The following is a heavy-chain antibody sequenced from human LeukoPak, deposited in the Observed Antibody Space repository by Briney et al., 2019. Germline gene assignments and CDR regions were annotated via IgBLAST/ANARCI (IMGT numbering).Heavy chain of an antibody. CDR1: GYTFTGYY. V-gene: IGHV1-69*05. D-gene: IGHD5-18*01. CDR2: IIPIFGTA. J-gene: IGHJ4*02. CDR3: AREYSYGYRGLGGNFDY. Sequence: SVKVSCKASGYTFTGYYMHWVRQAPGQGLEWMGGIIPIFGTANYAQKFQGRVTITTDESTSTAYMELSSLRSEDTAVYYCAREYSYGYRGLGGNFDYWGQGTLVTVSS.